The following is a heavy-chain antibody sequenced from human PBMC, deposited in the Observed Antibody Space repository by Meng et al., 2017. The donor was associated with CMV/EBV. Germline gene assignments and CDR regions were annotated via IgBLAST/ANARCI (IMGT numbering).Heavy chain of an antibody. J-gene: IGHJ6*02. CDR2: INHSGST. V-gene: IGHV4-34*01. D-gene: IGHD2-2*01. CDR3: ARGQIVVVPAARGFHYYYGMDV. Sequence: GYYWSWIRQPPGKGLEWIGEINHSGSTNYNPSLKSRVTISVDTSKNQFSLKLSSVTATDTAVYYCARGQIVVVPAARGFHYYYGMDVWGQGTMVTVSS. CDR1: GYY.